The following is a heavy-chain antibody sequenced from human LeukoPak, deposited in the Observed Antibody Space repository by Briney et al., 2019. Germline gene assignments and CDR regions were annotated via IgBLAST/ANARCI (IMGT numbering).Heavy chain of an antibody. CDR3: AGGRRYYDRDLDP. CDR1: GYTFTSSD. Sequence: ASVKLSFKCSGYTFTSSDFNWDWHATRPGMEWMGWMNPNNGNTANEQHFHGSVIMIRVTSTNTHYFELRSLVSAATAADYCAGGRRYYDRDLDPWGQGTLVTVSS. V-gene: IGHV1-8*02. J-gene: IGHJ5*02. CDR2: MNPNNGNT. D-gene: IGHD3-22*01.